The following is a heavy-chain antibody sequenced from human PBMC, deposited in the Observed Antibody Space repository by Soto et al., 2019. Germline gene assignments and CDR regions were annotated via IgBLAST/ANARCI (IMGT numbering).Heavy chain of an antibody. CDR1: GSTFSSHG. CDR2: IWSEGSNK. J-gene: IGHJ3*02. V-gene: IGHV3-33*01. D-gene: IGHD5-18*01. CDR3: ARDTYTDTAMVTGGAFEI. Sequence: AGSLRPSCAAAGSTFSSHGMHWVRQAPGKGLEWEAVIWSEGSNKYYADSVKGRSTISRDNSKNTLYLQMNSLRAEDTAVYYCARDTYTDTAMVTGGAFEIWAQATMVTV.